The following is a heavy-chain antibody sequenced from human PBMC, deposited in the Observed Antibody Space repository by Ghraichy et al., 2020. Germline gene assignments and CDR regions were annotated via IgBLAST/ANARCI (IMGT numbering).Heavy chain of an antibody. D-gene: IGHD2-2*01. Sequence: GGSLRLSCAASGFTFSSYGMHWVRQAPGKGLEWVAVIWYDGSNKYYADSVKGRFTISRDNSKNTLYLQMNSLRAEDTAVYYCARATCSSTSCLLDYWGQGTLVTVSS. CDR1: GFTFSSYG. CDR2: IWYDGSNK. J-gene: IGHJ4*02. CDR3: ARATCSSTSCLLDY. V-gene: IGHV3-33*01.